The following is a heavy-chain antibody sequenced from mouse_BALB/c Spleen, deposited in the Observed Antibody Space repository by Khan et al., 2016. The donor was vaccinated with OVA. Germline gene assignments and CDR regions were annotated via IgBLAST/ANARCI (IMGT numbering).Heavy chain of an antibody. CDR2: INPNNGYT. Sequence: QVQLQQSGAELARPGASVKMSCKASGYTFTSYTIHWIKQRPGQGLEWIGYINPNNGYTNYNQKFKDKATLTTDKSSTTAYLQLSSLTSDDSAVYNGVRDGAYDGNDGWFAYWGQGTLVTVSA. CDR3: VRDGAYDGNDGWFAY. D-gene: IGHD2-14*01. J-gene: IGHJ3*01. V-gene: IGHV1-4*01. CDR1: GYTFTSYT.